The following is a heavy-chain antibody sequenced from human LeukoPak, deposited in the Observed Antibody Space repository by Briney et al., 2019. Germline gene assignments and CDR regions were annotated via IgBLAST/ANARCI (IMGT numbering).Heavy chain of an antibody. Sequence: PGGSLRLSCAASGFTFSDYYMSWIRQAPGKGLEWVSYISSSGSTIYYADSVKGRFTISRDNAKNSLYLQMNSLRAEDTAVYYCAREQQSMIVVVLGIEEQNAFDIWGQGTMVTVSS. CDR1: GFTFSDYY. J-gene: IGHJ3*02. CDR3: AREQQSMIVVVLGIEEQNAFDI. CDR2: ISSSGSTI. D-gene: IGHD3-22*01. V-gene: IGHV3-11*01.